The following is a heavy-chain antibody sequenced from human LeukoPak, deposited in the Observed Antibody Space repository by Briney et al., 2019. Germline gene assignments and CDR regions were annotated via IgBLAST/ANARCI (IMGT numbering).Heavy chain of an antibody. CDR3: ARDHLGTLDS. J-gene: IGHJ4*02. Sequence: PGGSLRLSCTASGFTYSNYWMTWVRQAPGKGLEWVANIRPDENEKNYVESVKGRITISRDNAKNFLYLQMNSLRPEDTAVYYCARDHLGTLDSWGQGTLVTVSS. V-gene: IGHV3-7*01. D-gene: IGHD7-27*01. CDR2: IRPDENEK. CDR1: GFTYSNYW.